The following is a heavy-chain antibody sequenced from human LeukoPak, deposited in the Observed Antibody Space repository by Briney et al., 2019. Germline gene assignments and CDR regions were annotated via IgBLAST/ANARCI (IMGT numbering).Heavy chain of an antibody. CDR2: INPSGGTT. J-gene: IGHJ4*02. V-gene: IGHV1-46*01. Sequence: ASVKVSCKTSGYTFTTYYMHWVGQAPGQGLEWMGIINPSGGTTNYAQKFQGRVTMTRDTSTNTLYMELSSLRSEDTAVYYCARGRPGSGWSFDYWGQGTLVTVSS. D-gene: IGHD6-19*01. CDR3: ARGRPGSGWSFDY. CDR1: GYTFTTYY.